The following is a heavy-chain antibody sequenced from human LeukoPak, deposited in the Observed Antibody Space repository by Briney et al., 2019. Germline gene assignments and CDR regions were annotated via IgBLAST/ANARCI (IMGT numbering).Heavy chain of an antibody. V-gene: IGHV3-30*04. CDR1: GFTFSSYA. J-gene: IGHJ6*02. CDR3: ARSYYGSGYYGMDV. CDR2: ISYDGSNK. Sequence: PGGSLRLSCAASGFTFSSYAMHWVRQAPGKWLEWVAVISYDGSNKYYADSVKGRFTISRDNSKNTLYLQMNSLRAEDTAVYYCARSYYGSGYYGMDVWGQGTLVTVSS. D-gene: IGHD3-10*01.